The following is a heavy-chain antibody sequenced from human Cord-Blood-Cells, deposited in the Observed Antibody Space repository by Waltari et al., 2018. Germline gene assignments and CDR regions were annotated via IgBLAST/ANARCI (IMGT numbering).Heavy chain of an antibody. V-gene: IGHV3-73*02. CDR3: TTGVGFGEFNLGY. Sequence: EVQLVESGGGLVQPGGSLKLSCAASGFTFSGSAMHWVRQASGKGLEWVGRIRSKANSYATAYAASVKGRFTISRDDSKNTAYLQMNSLKTEDTAVYYCTTGVGFGEFNLGYWGQEPWSPSPQ. CDR1: GFTFSGSA. CDR2: IRSKANSYAT. D-gene: IGHD3-10*01. J-gene: IGHJ4*01.